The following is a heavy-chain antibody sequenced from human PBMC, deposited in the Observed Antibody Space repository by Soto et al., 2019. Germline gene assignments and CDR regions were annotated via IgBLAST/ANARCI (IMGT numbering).Heavy chain of an antibody. CDR1: GGTFSSYT. J-gene: IGHJ5*02. CDR2: IIPILGIA. V-gene: IGHV1-69*02. CDR3: AVLQVAPGIAVAGSP. Sequence: QVQLVQSGAEVKKPGSSVKVSCKASGGTFSSYTISWVRQAPGQGLEWMGRIIPILGIANYAQKFQGRVTITADKSTSTSYMELSSLRSEDTAVYYCAVLQVAPGIAVAGSPWGHGTLVTVSS. D-gene: IGHD6-19*01.